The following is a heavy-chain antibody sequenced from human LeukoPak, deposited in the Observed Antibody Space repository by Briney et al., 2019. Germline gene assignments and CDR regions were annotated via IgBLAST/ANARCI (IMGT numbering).Heavy chain of an antibody. Sequence: ASVKVSCKASGYTFTGYYMHWVRQAPGQGLEWMGWINPNSGGTNYAQKFQGRVTMTRDTSISTAYMELRSLRSDDTAVYYCARDWSRETLPDYWGQGTLVTVSS. CDR1: GYTFTGYY. J-gene: IGHJ4*02. CDR2: INPNSGGT. V-gene: IGHV1-2*02. CDR3: ARDWSRETLPDY. D-gene: IGHD1-26*01.